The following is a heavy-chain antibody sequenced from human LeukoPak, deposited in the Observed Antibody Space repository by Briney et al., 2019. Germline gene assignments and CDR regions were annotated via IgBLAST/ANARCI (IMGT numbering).Heavy chain of an antibody. J-gene: IGHJ4*02. V-gene: IGHV3-13*01. D-gene: IGHD6-13*01. Sequence: GGSLRLSCAASGFTFSSYDMHWVRQATGKGLEWVSAIGTAGDTYYPGSVKGRFTIPRENAKNSLYLQMNSLRAEDTAVYYCARGGNSSSWYNFDYWGQGTLVTVSS. CDR3: ARGGNSSSWYNFDY. CDR1: GFTFSSYD. CDR2: IGTAGDT.